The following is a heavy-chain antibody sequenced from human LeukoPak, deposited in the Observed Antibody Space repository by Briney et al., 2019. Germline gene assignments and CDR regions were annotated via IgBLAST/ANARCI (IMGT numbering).Heavy chain of an antibody. CDR1: GGSFSGYY. J-gene: IGHJ4*02. D-gene: IGHD1-26*01. Sequence: PSETLSLTCAVYGGSFSGYYWSWIRQPPGKGLEWIGEINHSGSTNYNPSLKSRVTISVDTSKNQFSLKLSSVTAADTAVYYCARDSGSHPGDEFDYWGQGTLVTVSS. CDR2: INHSGST. V-gene: IGHV4-34*01. CDR3: ARDSGSHPGDEFDY.